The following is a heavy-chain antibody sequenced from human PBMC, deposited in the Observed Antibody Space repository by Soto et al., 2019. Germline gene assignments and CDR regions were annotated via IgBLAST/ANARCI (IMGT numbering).Heavy chain of an antibody. CDR1: GFTFIDYW. CDR2: IKQDATEK. Sequence: GGSLRLSCAASGFTFIDYWMSWVRQAPGQGLEWVAIIKQDATEKYYVDSVKGRFTVSRDNSKSTLYLQMNSLRPEDTGVYYCARVTPGNNLYYFSGMDVWGQGTSVSVS. J-gene: IGHJ6*02. D-gene: IGHD1-1*01. CDR3: ARVTPGNNLYYFSGMDV. V-gene: IGHV3-7*01.